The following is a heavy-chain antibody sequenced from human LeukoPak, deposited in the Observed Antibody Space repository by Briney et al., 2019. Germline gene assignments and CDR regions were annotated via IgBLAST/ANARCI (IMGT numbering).Heavy chain of an antibody. J-gene: IGHJ5*02. CDR2: INHSGST. D-gene: IGHD3-9*01. V-gene: IGHV4-34*01. Sequence: SETLSLTCAVYGGSFSGYYWSWIRQPPGKGLEWIGEINHSGSTYYNPSLKSRVTISVDTSKNQFSLKLSSVTAADTAVYYCARGEYYDILTGYYKKNWFDPWGQGTLVTVSS. CDR3: ARGEYYDILTGYYKKNWFDP. CDR1: GGSFSGYY.